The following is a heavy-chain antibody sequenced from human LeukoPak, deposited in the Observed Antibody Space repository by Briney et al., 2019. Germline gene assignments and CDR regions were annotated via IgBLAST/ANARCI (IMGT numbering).Heavy chain of an antibody. CDR3: ARVATVTGSEYLDL. CDR2: IKQDGSEK. J-gene: IGHJ2*01. CDR1: GFTFSSYW. Sequence: GGSLRLSCAASGFTFSSYWMSWVRQAPGKGLEWVANIKQDGSEKYYVDSVKGRFTISRDNAKNSLYLQMNSLRAEDTAVYYCARVATVTGSEYLDLWGRGTLVTVSS. V-gene: IGHV3-7*01. D-gene: IGHD4-11*01.